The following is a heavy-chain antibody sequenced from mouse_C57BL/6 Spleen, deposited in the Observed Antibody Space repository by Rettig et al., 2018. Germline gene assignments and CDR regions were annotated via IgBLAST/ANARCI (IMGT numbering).Heavy chain of an antibody. CDR3: ARKTTVAGDWYFDV. V-gene: IGHV1-18*01. J-gene: IGHJ1*03. D-gene: IGHD1-1*01. Sequence: EVQLQQSGPELVKPGASVKIPCKASGYTFTDYNMDWVKQSHGKSLEWIGDINPNNGGTIYNQKFKGKATLTVDKSSSTAYMELRSLTSEDTAVYYCARKTTVAGDWYFDVWGTGTTVTVSS. CDR2: INPNNGGT. CDR1: GYTFTDYN.